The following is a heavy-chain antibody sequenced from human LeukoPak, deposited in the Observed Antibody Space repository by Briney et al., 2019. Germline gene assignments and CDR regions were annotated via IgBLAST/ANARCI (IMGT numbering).Heavy chain of an antibody. CDR1: GGSISSYY. D-gene: IGHD3-16*02. J-gene: IGHJ4*02. Sequence: PSETLSLTCTVSGGSISSYYWSWIRQPPGKGLEWIGYIYYSGSTNYNPSLKSRVTISIDTSKNQFSLKLSSVTAADTAVYYCARGFRFGGVIVDHLWGQGTLVTVSS. CDR3: ARGFRFGGVIVDHL. CDR2: IYYSGST. V-gene: IGHV4-59*01.